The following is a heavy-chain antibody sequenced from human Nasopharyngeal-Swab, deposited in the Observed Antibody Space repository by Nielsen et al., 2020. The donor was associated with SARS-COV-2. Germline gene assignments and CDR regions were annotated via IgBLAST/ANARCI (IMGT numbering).Heavy chain of an antibody. V-gene: IGHV1-2*06. Sequence: ASVKVSCKASGYTFSDYYMHWVRQAPGQGLEWMDRVNPNSGDTIYAQEFQGRVTMTGDTSIGTAYMELRRLISDDTAVYYCVRDDGGVPGIPETGPPGAFWGQGTLVTVSS. CDR2: VNPNSGDT. CDR3: VRDDGGVPGIPETGPPGAF. CDR1: GYTFSDYY. D-gene: IGHD6-13*01. J-gene: IGHJ4*02.